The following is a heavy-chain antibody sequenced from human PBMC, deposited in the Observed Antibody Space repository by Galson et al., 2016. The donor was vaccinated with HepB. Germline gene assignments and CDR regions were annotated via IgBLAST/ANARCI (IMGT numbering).Heavy chain of an antibody. CDR2: VYHTGST. D-gene: IGHD3-3*02. V-gene: IGHV4-59*01. CDR1: GGSISPYY. J-gene: IGHJ5*02. CDR3: ARVTIFGIIEGFDP. Sequence: SETLSLTCTVSGGSISPYYWSWIRQTPGLGLQYIGYVYHTGSTHYNPSLKSRVTPSVDTSKNQFSLKLSSVTAADTAIYYCARVTIFGIIEGFDPWGQGILVTVSS.